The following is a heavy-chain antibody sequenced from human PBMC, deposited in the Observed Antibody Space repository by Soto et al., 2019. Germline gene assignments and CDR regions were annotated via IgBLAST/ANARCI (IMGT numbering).Heavy chain of an antibody. CDR2: ISAYNGNT. V-gene: IGHV1-18*01. D-gene: IGHD2-2*01. J-gene: IGHJ6*03. Sequence: GASVKVSCKASGYTFTSYGISCVRQAPGQGLEWMGWISAYNGNTNYAQKLQGRVTMTTDTSTSTAYMELRSLRSDDTAVYYCARDTYGSTSYNYYMDVWGKGTTVTVSS. CDR3: ARDTYGSTSYNYYMDV. CDR1: GYTFTSYG.